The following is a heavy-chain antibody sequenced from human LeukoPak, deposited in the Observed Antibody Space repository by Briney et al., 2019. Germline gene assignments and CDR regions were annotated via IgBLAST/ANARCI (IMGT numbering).Heavy chain of an antibody. D-gene: IGHD3-22*01. Sequence: SETLSLTCAVYGGSFSGYYWSWIRQPPGKWLEWIGEINHSGSTNYNPSLKSRVTISVDTSKNQFSLKLSSVTAADTAVYYCARGGYYDSSGYYGYWGQGTLVTVSS. CDR2: INHSGST. V-gene: IGHV4-34*01. J-gene: IGHJ4*02. CDR1: GGSFSGYY. CDR3: ARGGYYDSSGYYGY.